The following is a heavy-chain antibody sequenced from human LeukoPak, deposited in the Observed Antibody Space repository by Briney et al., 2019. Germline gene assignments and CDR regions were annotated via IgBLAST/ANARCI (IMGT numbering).Heavy chain of an antibody. J-gene: IGHJ5*02. Sequence: GESLKISCKGSGYSFSTHWIGWVRQMPGKGLEWMGIIYPGDSDTRYGPSFQGQVTISADKSISTAYLQWSSLKASDTAIYYCARKNPTALRNNWFDPWGQGTLVTVSS. CDR1: GYSFSTHW. V-gene: IGHV5-51*01. CDR3: ARKNPTALRNNWFDP. CDR2: IYPGDSDT. D-gene: IGHD5-18*01.